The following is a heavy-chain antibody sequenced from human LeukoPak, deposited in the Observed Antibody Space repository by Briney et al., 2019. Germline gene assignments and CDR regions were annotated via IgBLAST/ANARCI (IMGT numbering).Heavy chain of an antibody. Sequence: SETLSLTCTVSGGSISSYYWSWIRQPPGKGLEWIGYIYYSGSTNYNPSLKSRDTISVDTSKNQFSLKLSSVTAADTAVYYCARDISTITYYDFWSGYQGGGNWFDPWGQGTLVTVSS. CDR2: IYYSGST. CDR1: GGSISSYY. CDR3: ARDISTITYYDFWSGYQGGGNWFDP. J-gene: IGHJ5*02. D-gene: IGHD3-3*01. V-gene: IGHV4-59*01.